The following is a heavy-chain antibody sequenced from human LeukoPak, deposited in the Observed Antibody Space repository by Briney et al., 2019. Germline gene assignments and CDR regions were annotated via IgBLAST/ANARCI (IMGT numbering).Heavy chain of an antibody. CDR1: GFTFSSYS. D-gene: IGHD5-18*01. CDR3: ARDLGYNYGHPFDY. J-gene: IGHJ4*02. V-gene: IGHV3-33*01. CDR2: IWYGGSNK. Sequence: PGRSLSLSCAASGFTFSSYSMHWVRQAPGKGLEWVALIWYGGSNKYYADSVKGRFTISRDNSKNTLYLQMDSLRGEDTAVYYCARDLGYNYGHPFDYWGQGTMVTVSS.